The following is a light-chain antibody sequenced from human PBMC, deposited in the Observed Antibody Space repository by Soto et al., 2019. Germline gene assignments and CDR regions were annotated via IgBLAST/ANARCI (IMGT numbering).Light chain of an antibody. CDR3: QQYDNLPFT. CDR2: DAS. CDR1: QDMSNY. V-gene: IGKV1-33*01. J-gene: IGKJ3*01. Sequence: DIQMTQSPSSLSASVGDRVTITCQASQDMSNYLNWYQQKPVKAPKLLIYDASNLETGVPSRFSGSGSGTDFTFTISSLQPEDIATYYCQQYDNLPFTFGPGTKVDIK.